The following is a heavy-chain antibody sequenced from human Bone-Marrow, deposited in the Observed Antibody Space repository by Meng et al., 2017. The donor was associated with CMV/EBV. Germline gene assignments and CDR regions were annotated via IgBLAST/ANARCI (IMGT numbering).Heavy chain of an antibody. CDR2: INSDGSST. Sequence: GESLKISCAASGFTFSSYWMHWVRQAPGKGLVWVSRINSDGSSTSYADSVKGRFTISRDNAKNTLYLQMNSLRAEDTAVYYCARDYKDSYGFFMLDYFDYWGQGTLVTVSS. V-gene: IGHV3-74*01. CDR1: GFTFSSYW. D-gene: IGHD5-18*01. CDR3: ARDYKDSYGFFMLDYFDY. J-gene: IGHJ4*02.